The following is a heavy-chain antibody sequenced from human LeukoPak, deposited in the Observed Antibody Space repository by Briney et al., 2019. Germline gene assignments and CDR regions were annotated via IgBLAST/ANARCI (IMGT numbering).Heavy chain of an antibody. CDR2: LDPADGEM. D-gene: IGHD1-26*01. CDR1: GYSLTELS. Sequence: ASVKVSCKVSGYSLTELSLHWVRQAPGKGLEWMGGLDPADGEMIYTQMFQGRITMTEDSSTDTAYMEMSSLRSDDTAVYYCATGRTKWDLLNYWGQGTLVTVSS. CDR3: ATGRTKWDLLNY. V-gene: IGHV1-24*01. J-gene: IGHJ4*02.